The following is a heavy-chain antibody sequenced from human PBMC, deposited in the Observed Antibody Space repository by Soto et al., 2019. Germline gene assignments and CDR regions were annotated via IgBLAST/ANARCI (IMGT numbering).Heavy chain of an antibody. CDR3: VLLSRTLPLDG. J-gene: IGHJ4*02. CDR1: GLTFNAYW. Sequence: ELQLVESGGHLVQVGGSLSLSCAASGLTFNAYWMTWVRQAPGKGLEWVGIIKEDGSEKYYGDSVKGRFTISRDNVRSSLYLQMNSLRVEDTAVYYCVLLSRTLPLDGWGQGTLVTVSS. D-gene: IGHD2-21*01. V-gene: IGHV3-7*01. CDR2: IKEDGSEK.